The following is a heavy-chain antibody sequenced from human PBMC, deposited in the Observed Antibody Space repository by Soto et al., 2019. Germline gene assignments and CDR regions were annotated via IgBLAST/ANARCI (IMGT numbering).Heavy chain of an antibody. Sequence: ASVKVSCKASGFTFSRYYMHWVRQAPGQGLEWMGWISAYNGNTNYAQKLQGRVTMTTDTSTSTAYMELRSLRSDDTAVYYCARDRRVLRYFDWLPKTPDEDAFDIWGQGTMVTVSS. CDR2: ISAYNGNT. CDR1: GFTFSRYY. CDR3: ARDRRVLRYFDWLPKTPDEDAFDI. J-gene: IGHJ3*02. V-gene: IGHV1-18*04. D-gene: IGHD3-9*01.